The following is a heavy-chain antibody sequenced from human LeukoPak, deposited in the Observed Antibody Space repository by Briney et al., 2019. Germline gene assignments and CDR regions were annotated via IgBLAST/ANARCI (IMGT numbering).Heavy chain of an antibody. V-gene: IGHV3-48*03. CDR2: ISRGGSPI. CDR3: TRVSWRGVIF. CDR1: GFTFSSYE. Sequence: GGSLRLSCAASGFTFSSYEMNWVRQAPGKGLEWVSSISRGGSPIFYADSVRGRFTTSRDNAKKSLFLQMTSLRAEDTAVYYCTRVSWRGVIFWGQGTLVSVSS. J-gene: IGHJ4*02. D-gene: IGHD3-16*02.